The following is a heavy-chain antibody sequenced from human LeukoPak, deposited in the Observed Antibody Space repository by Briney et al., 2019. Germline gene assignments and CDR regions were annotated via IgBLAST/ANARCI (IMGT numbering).Heavy chain of an antibody. D-gene: IGHD2-2*01. V-gene: IGHV1-46*01. J-gene: IGHJ4*02. CDR2: INPSGGST. CDR3: ARDGPTAAPFDY. Sequence: GASVKVSCKASGYRFTSYDMHWVRQAPGQGLEWMGIINPSGGSTSYAQRFQGRVAMTRDTSTTTVYMEVNSLTSEDTAVYFCARDGPTAAPFDYWDQGTLVTVSS. CDR1: GYRFTSYD.